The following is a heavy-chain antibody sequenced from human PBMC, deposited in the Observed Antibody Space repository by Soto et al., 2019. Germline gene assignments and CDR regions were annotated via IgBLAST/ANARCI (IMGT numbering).Heavy chain of an antibody. CDR1: GFTFSSYG. D-gene: IGHD5-18*01. Sequence: QVPLVESGGGVVQPGRSLRLSCAASGFTFSSYGMHWVRQAPGKGLEWVAVISYDGSNKYYADSVKGRFTISRDNSKNTLYLQMNSLRAEDTAVYYCATKYSYDFDYWGQGTLVTVSS. CDR2: ISYDGSNK. CDR3: ATKYSYDFDY. V-gene: IGHV3-30*03. J-gene: IGHJ4*02.